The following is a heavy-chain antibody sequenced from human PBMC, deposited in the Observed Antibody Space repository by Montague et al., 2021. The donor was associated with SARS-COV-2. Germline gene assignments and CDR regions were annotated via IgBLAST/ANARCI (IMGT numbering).Heavy chain of an antibody. CDR3: ARDQGYNWNYYYYYGMDV. Sequence: SETLSLTCTVSGGSISSSSYYWGWIRQPPGKGLEWIGSIYYSGSTYYNPSLKSRVTISVDTSKNQFSLKLSSVTAADTAVYYCARDQGYNWNYYYYYGMDVWGRGTTVTVS. D-gene: IGHD1-20*01. CDR2: IYYSGST. V-gene: IGHV4-39*07. CDR1: GGSISSSSYY. J-gene: IGHJ6*02.